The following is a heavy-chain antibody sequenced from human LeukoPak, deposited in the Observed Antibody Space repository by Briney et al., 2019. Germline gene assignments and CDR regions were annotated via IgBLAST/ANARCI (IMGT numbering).Heavy chain of an antibody. V-gene: IGHV4-30-4*08. CDR2: IYYSGST. Sequence: SETLSLTCTVSGGSISSGDYYWSWIRQPPGKGLEWIGYIYYSGSTYYNPSLKSRVTISVDTSKNQFSLKLSSVTAADTAVYCCARVWSGYYTGYYYYYMDVWGKGTTVTVSS. D-gene: IGHD3-3*01. J-gene: IGHJ6*03. CDR3: ARVWSGYYTGYYYYYMDV. CDR1: GGSISSGDYY.